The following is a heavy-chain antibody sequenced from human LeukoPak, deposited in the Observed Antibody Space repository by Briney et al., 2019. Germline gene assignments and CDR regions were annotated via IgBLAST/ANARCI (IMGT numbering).Heavy chain of an antibody. CDR2: ISSSGSTI. J-gene: IGHJ5*02. CDR1: GFTFSDYY. Sequence: PGGSLRLSCAASGFTFSDYYMSWIRQAPGKGLEWVSYISSSGSTIYYADSVKGRFTISRDNAENSLYLQMNSLRAEDTAVYYCARGLRFLEWLSPFDPWGQGTLVTVSS. D-gene: IGHD3-3*01. V-gene: IGHV3-11*04. CDR3: ARGLRFLEWLSPFDP.